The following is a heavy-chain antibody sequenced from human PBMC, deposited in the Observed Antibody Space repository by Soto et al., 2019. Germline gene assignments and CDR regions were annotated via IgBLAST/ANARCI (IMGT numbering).Heavy chain of an antibody. D-gene: IGHD3-10*01. CDR3: ARHGFGPLHGLVDV. Sequence: QVQLQESGPGLVKPSETLSLTCTVSGGSITNYYCSWFRQPPGKGLEWIGYINYDGYSAYNLSLKRRVTLSMDASKTQFSLMLVSVTATDTAVYYCARHGFGPLHGLVDVWGPGTTVSVSS. CDR1: GGSITNYY. J-gene: IGHJ6*02. V-gene: IGHV4-59*08. CDR2: INYDGYS.